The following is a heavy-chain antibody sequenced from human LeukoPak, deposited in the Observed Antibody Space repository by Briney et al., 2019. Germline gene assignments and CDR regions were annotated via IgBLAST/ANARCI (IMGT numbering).Heavy chain of an antibody. Sequence: GGSLRLSCAASGFTFSSYGMHWVRQAPGKGLEWVAFIRYDGSNKYYADSVKGRFTISRDNSKNTLYLQMNSLRAEDTAVYYCAKEPGIAAAGIPGAGEYFQHWGQGTLVTVSS. CDR3: AKEPGIAAAGIPGAGEYFQH. CDR2: IRYDGSNK. J-gene: IGHJ1*01. CDR1: GFTFSSYG. D-gene: IGHD6-13*01. V-gene: IGHV3-30*02.